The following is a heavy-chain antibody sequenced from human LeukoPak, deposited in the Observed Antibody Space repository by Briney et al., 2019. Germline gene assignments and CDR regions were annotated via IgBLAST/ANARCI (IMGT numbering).Heavy chain of an antibody. CDR3: ATETTFTVHGYYFDY. D-gene: IGHD4-17*01. CDR1: GFTFSNAW. J-gene: IGHJ4*02. Sequence: GGSLRLSCAASGFTFSNAWMSWVRQAPGKELEWVGRIKSKTDGGTTDYAAPVKGRFTISRDDSKNTLYLQMNSLKTEDTAVYYCATETTFTVHGYYFDYWGQGTLVTVSS. CDR2: IKSKTDGGTT. V-gene: IGHV3-15*01.